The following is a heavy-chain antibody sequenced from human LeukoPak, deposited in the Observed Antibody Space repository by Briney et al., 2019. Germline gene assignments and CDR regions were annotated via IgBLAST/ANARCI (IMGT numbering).Heavy chain of an antibody. CDR3: ATNNPNSPTIDY. CDR2: IYYLGST. Sequence: SETLSLTCTVSGGSISSYYWSWIRQPPGKGLEWVGYIYYLGSTNYNPSLKSRVTISVDTSNNHFSLRLSSVTPADTAVYYCATNNPNSPTIDYWGQGTLVTVSS. J-gene: IGHJ4*02. CDR1: GGSISSYY. D-gene: IGHD1-14*01. V-gene: IGHV4-59*01.